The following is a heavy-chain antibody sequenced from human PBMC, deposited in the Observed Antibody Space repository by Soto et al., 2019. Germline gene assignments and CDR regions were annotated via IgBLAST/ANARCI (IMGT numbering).Heavy chain of an antibody. V-gene: IGHV1-69*12. CDR2: IIPIFITP. CDR3: ARPIQYYFDTSAQSAWFDP. D-gene: IGHD3-22*01. CDR1: GGTFGSYA. J-gene: IGHJ5*02. Sequence: QVQLVQSGAEVKKPGSSVKVSCKTSGGTFGSYAISWVRQAPGQGLEWMGGIIPIFITPNYAHKFQGRVTITADESTSTAYMELSSLRSEYTAVYYCARPIQYYFDTSAQSAWFDPWGQGTLVTVSS.